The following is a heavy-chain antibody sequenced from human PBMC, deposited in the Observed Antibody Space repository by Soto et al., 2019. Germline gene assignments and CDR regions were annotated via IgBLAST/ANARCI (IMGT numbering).Heavy chain of an antibody. J-gene: IGHJ2*01. V-gene: IGHV3-74*01. CDR1: GFAFRMYW. Sequence: GGTLRLAWAASGFAFRMYWRHGFRQGPSKEPEWFSRINDDGSHTNYADSVKGRFTISRDNAKNTWYLQMNDLSAEDTAVYYCPRAPRSNSIATGDLWG. D-gene: IGHD2-21*01. CDR3: PRAPRSNSIATGDL. CDR2: INDDGSHT.